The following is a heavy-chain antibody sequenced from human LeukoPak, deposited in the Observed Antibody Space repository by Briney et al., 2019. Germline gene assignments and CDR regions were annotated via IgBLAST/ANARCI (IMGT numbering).Heavy chain of an antibody. CDR2: FRYDGDNK. D-gene: IGHD3-10*01. CDR1: GLTFSNYC. J-gene: IGHJ5*02. Sequence: GGSLRLSCAASGLTFSNYCMHWDSHAPGKGLEWVALFRYDGDNKYYVDSVKGRFTISRDNSKNTLDLQMNSLRVEDTAVYHCAKGYYQSDRPDSYNWLDPWGQGTLVTVSS. CDR3: AKGYYQSDRPDSYNWLDP. V-gene: IGHV3-30*02.